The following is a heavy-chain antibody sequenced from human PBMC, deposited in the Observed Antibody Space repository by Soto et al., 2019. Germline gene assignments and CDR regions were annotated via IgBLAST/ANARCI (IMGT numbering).Heavy chain of an antibody. CDR2: ISYDGSNK. Sequence: QVQLVESGGGVVQPGRSLRLSCAASGFTFSSYAMHWVRQAPGKGLEWVAVISYDGSNKYYADSVKGRFTISRDNSKNTLYLQMNSLRSEDTAVYYCARSGGWGLYSSPKFDYWGQGTLVTVSS. J-gene: IGHJ4*02. V-gene: IGHV3-30-3*01. CDR1: GFTFSSYA. D-gene: IGHD6-13*01. CDR3: ARSGGWGLYSSPKFDY.